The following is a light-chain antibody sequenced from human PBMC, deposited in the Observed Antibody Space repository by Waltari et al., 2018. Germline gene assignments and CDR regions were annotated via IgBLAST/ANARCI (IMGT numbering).Light chain of an antibody. CDR1: SPDIGDNY. CDR2: GNT. Sequence: QSVLTQPPSASGTPGQRVTISCSGSSPDIGDNYVYWYKQLPGTAPKLLIYGNTQRPSGVPDRFSGSKSGTSASLAISDLRSEDEADYYCAAWDDNLLYVFGTGTKVTVL. V-gene: IGLV1-47*01. CDR3: AAWDDNLLYV. J-gene: IGLJ1*01.